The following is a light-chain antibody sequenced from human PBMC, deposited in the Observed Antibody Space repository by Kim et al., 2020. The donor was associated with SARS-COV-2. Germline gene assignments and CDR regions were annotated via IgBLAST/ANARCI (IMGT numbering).Light chain of an antibody. Sequence: NFMLTQPHSVSGSPGKTVTISCTRSSGSIASNYVQWYQQRPGSAPTTVIYEDNQRPSGVPDRFSGSIDSSSNSASLTISGLKTEDEADYYCQSYDSSNRVFGGGTQLTVL. V-gene: IGLV6-57*03. CDR3: QSYDSSNRV. CDR1: SGSIASNY. CDR2: EDN. J-gene: IGLJ3*02.